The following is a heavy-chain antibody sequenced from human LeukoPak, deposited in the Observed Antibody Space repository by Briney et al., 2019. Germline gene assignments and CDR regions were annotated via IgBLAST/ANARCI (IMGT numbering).Heavy chain of an antibody. CDR3: ARAPARGSLDY. J-gene: IGHJ4*02. Sequence: KPGGSLRLSCAASGFTFSSYTMIWVRQAPGKGLEWVSSITSSSSYVSYADSVKGRFTISRDNAKNSLYLQMNSLRAEDTAFYYCARAPARGSLDYWGQGTLVIVSS. CDR1: GFTFSSYT. CDR2: ITSSSSYV. V-gene: IGHV3-21*01. D-gene: IGHD3-10*01.